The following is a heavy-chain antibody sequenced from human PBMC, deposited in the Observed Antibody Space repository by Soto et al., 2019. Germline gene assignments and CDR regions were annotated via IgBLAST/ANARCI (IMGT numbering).Heavy chain of an antibody. CDR3: AKDLSRAYYYYYGMDV. V-gene: IGHV3-23*01. CDR1: GFTFSSYA. Sequence: GGSLRLSCAASGFTFSSYAMSWVRQAPGKGLEWVSAISGSGGSTYYADSVKGRFTISRDNSKNTLYLQMNSLRAEDTAVYYCAKDLSRAYYYYYGMDVWGQGTTVTVS. J-gene: IGHJ6*02. D-gene: IGHD3-16*02. CDR2: ISGSGGST.